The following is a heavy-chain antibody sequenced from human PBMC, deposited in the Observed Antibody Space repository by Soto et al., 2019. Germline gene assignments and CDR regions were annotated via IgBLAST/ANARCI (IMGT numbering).Heavy chain of an antibody. CDR2: TRGKANSYTT. CDR3: SRGGSYSPIDY. D-gene: IGHD1-26*01. J-gene: IGHJ4*02. Sequence: ESVGGLVQPGGSLRLSCAASGFIFSDYYMDWVRQAPGKGLEWVGRTRGKANSYTTEYAASVKGRFSISRDDSKNSLYLQMNSLKIEDTAVYYCSRGGSYSPIDYWGQGTLVTVSS. V-gene: IGHV3-72*01. CDR1: GFIFSDYY.